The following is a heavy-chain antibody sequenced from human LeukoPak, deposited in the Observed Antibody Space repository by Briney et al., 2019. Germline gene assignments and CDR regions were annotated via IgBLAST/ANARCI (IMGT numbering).Heavy chain of an antibody. Sequence: KTSETLSLTCTVSGGSISSSSYYWGWIRQPPGKGLEWIGSIYYSGSTYYNPSLKSRVTISVDTSKNQFSLKLSSVTAADTAVYYCARTETGNFDYWGQGTLVTVSS. CDR2: IYYSGST. V-gene: IGHV4-39*07. CDR1: GGSISSSSYY. D-gene: IGHD7-27*01. CDR3: ARTETGNFDY. J-gene: IGHJ4*02.